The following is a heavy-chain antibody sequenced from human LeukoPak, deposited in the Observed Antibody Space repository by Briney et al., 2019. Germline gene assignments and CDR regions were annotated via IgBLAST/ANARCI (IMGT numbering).Heavy chain of an antibody. CDR1: GFTFSSYG. J-gene: IGHJ6*03. V-gene: IGHV3-30*02. CDR3: VKDGVVTRLNYYYYMDV. CDR2: IRYDGSNK. D-gene: IGHD4-23*01. Sequence: PGGSLRLSCAASGFTFSSYGMHWVRQAPGKGLEWVAFIRYDGSNKYYADSVKGRFTISRDNSKNTLYLQMNSLRAEDTAVYYCVKDGVVTRLNYYYYMDVWGKGTTVTISS.